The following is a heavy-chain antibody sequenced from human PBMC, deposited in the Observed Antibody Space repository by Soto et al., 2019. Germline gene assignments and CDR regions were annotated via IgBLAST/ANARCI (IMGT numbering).Heavy chain of an antibody. J-gene: IGHJ4*02. CDR2: IKSKTDGGTT. CDR3: ITDKAYYDSSGYYYSDDY. Sequence: EVQLVESGGGLVKPGGSLRLSCAASGFTFSNAWMNWVRQAPGKGLEWVGRIKSKTDGGTTDYAAPVKGRFTISRDDSKNTLYLQMNSLKTEDTAVYYCITDKAYYDSSGYYYSDDYWGQGTLVTVSS. CDR1: GFTFSNAW. D-gene: IGHD3-22*01. V-gene: IGHV3-15*07.